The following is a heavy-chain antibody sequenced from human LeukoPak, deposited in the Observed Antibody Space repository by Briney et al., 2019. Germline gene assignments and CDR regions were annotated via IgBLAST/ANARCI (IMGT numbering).Heavy chain of an antibody. D-gene: IGHD5-12*01. CDR2: IKQDGSEK. J-gene: IGHJ4*02. Sequence: GGSLRLSCAASGFTFSSYWMSWVRQAPGKGLEWVANIKQDGSEKYYVDSAKGRFTISRDNAKNSLYLQMNSLRAEDTAVYYCARRIRASGGYDWGFDYWGQGTLVTVPS. CDR1: GFTFSSYW. CDR3: ARRIRASGGYDWGFDY. V-gene: IGHV3-7*01.